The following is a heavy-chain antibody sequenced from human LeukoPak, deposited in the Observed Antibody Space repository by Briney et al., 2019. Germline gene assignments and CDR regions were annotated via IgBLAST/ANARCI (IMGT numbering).Heavy chain of an antibody. V-gene: IGHV3-30*04. Sequence: GGSLRLSCAASGFTFSSYAMHWVRQAPGKGLEWVAVISYDGSNKYYADSVKGRFTISRDNSKNTLYLQMNSLRAEDTAVYYCARGTGGYSYGYYWGQGTLVTVSS. CDR3: ARGTGGYSYGYY. CDR2: ISYDGSNK. CDR1: GFTFSSYA. J-gene: IGHJ4*02. D-gene: IGHD5-18*01.